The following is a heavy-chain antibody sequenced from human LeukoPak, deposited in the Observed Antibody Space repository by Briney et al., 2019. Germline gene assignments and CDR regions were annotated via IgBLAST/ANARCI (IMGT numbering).Heavy chain of an antibody. CDR3: ARLRGFTYFDH. CDR2: ISTSGSTI. D-gene: IGHD3-10*01. Sequence: PGGSLRLSCAASGFTFSSYEMNWVRQAPGKGLEWVSYISTSGSTIYYAHSVKGRFTISRDNAKNSLYLQMNSLRAEDTAVYYGARLRGFTYFDHWGQGTLVTVSS. J-gene: IGHJ4*02. V-gene: IGHV3-48*03. CDR1: GFTFSSYE.